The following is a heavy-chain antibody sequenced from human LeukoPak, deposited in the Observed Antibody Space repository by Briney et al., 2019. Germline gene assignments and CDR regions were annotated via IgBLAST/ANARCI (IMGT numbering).Heavy chain of an antibody. CDR3: ASSHPLGSNNDYYTPFDY. D-gene: IGHD3-3*01. V-gene: IGHV4-59*01. J-gene: IGHJ4*02. Sequence: SETLSLTCAVFGGSISNYYWSWLRQPPGKGLEWIGYMYYSRDTNYNPSLKSRVTISVDTSKNQFSLKLSSVTAADTAVYYCASSHPLGSNNDYYTPFDYWGQGILVTVSS. CDR2: MYYSRDT. CDR1: GGSISNYY.